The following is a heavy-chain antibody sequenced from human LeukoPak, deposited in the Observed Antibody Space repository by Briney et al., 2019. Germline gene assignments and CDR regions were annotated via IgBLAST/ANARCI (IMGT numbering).Heavy chain of an antibody. J-gene: IGHJ6*02. D-gene: IGHD7-27*01. Sequence: SETLSLTCTVSGGSISSRSYYWGWIRQPPGKGLEWIGSIFYSGTTYYNPSLKSRVTISVDTSKNQFSLKLSSVTAADTAVYYCARESLKEVWGYYGMDVWGQGTTVTVSS. V-gene: IGHV4-39*07. CDR1: GGSISSRSYY. CDR2: IFYSGTT. CDR3: ARESLKEVWGYYGMDV.